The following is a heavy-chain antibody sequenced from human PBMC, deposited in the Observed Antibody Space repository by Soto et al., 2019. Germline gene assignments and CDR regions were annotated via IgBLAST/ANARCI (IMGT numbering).Heavy chain of an antibody. CDR3: ERDNMIVPEGFDS. CDR1: GFTFVIYA. Sequence: GSLXRSWAASGFTFVIYAIICFRQAPGKGLEWVSAISGSGGSTYYADSVKGRFTISRDNSKNTLYMQMNSRRAEDTAVYYCERDNMIVPEGFDSWGKGAMV. V-gene: IGHV3-23*01. D-gene: IGHD3-22*01. CDR2: ISGSGGST. J-gene: IGHJ4*02.